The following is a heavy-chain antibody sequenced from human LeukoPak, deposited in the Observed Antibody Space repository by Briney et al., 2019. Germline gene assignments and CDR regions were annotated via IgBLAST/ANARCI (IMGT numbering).Heavy chain of an antibody. Sequence: ASVKVSCKASGYTFTGYCMHWVRQAPGQGLEWMGWINPNSGGTNYAQKFQGRVTMTRDTSISTTYMELSRLRSDDAAVYYCARDFGVNRDYVWGSAVDYWGQGTLVTVSS. V-gene: IGHV1-2*02. J-gene: IGHJ4*02. CDR2: INPNSGGT. CDR1: GYTFTGYC. D-gene: IGHD3-16*01. CDR3: ARDFGVNRDYVWGSAVDY.